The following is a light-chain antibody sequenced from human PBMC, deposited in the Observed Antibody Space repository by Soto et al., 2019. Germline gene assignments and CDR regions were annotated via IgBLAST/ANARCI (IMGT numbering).Light chain of an antibody. V-gene: IGKV3-11*01. CDR3: QQRSSWPT. Sequence: EIVLTQSPVTLSLSPGERVTLSCRASQSVGSYLVWYQQKPGQAPRLLIFDASTRATDIPDRFSGSGSGTDFTLTISSLEPEDFAIYYCQQRSSWPTFGGGTRVEIK. J-gene: IGKJ4*01. CDR2: DAS. CDR1: QSVGSY.